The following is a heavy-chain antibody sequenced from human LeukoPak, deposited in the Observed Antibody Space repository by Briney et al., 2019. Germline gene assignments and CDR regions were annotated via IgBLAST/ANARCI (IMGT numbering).Heavy chain of an antibody. CDR3: AKGYWIQLWFPWYFDL. V-gene: IGHV3-23*01. CDR1: GFTFSSYA. CDR2: ISGSGGST. D-gene: IGHD5-18*01. J-gene: IGHJ2*01. Sequence: PGGSLRLSCAASGFTFSSYAMSWVRQAPGKGLEWVSAISGSGGSTYYADSVKGRFTISRDNSKNTLYLQMNSLRAEDTAVYYCAKGYWIQLWFPWYFDLWGRGTLVTVSS.